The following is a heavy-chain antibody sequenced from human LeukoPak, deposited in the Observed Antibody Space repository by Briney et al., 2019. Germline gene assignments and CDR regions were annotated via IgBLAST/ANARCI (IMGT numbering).Heavy chain of an antibody. D-gene: IGHD1-1*01. Sequence: GGSLRLSCAASGFTFSSYWMHWVRQAPGKGLVWVSRISSDGSNTIYADSVKGRFTISRDNAKNTLYLQMNSLRVEDTAVYYCARLEGSNLPVDHWGQGTLVTVSS. V-gene: IGHV3-74*01. J-gene: IGHJ4*02. CDR3: ARLEGSNLPVDH. CDR2: ISSDGSNT. CDR1: GFTFSSYW.